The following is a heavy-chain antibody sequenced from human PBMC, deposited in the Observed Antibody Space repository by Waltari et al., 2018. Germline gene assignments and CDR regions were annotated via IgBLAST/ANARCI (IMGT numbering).Heavy chain of an antibody. CDR2: ISGAGGST. CDR1: GFTFSNYA. Sequence: EVQVLESGGGLVQPGGSLRLSCAASGFTFSNYAMSWVHQAPGKGLEWVSGISGAGGSTYYADSVRGRFTISRDNSKNTLYLQMNSLRAEDTALYSCVKRSGGNSGFFDYWGQGTLVTVSP. D-gene: IGHD2-21*02. V-gene: IGHV3-23*01. J-gene: IGHJ4*02. CDR3: VKRSGGNSGFFDY.